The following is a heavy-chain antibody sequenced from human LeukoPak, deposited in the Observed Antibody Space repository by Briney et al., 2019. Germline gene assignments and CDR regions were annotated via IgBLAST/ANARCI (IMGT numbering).Heavy chain of an antibody. CDR1: GFTFSSYA. J-gene: IGHJ6*03. CDR3: ARDHKTTFYMDV. D-gene: IGHD2/OR15-2a*01. V-gene: IGHV3-21*01. Sequence: GGSLRLSCAASGFTFSSYAMNWVRQAPGKGLEWVSSISSSSSYIYYADSVKGRFTISRDNAKNSLYLQMNSLRAEDTAVYYCARDHKTTFYMDVWGKGTTVTVSS. CDR2: ISSSSSYI.